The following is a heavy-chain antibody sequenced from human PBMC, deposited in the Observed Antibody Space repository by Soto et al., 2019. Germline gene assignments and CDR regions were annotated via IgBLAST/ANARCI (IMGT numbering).Heavy chain of an antibody. J-gene: IGHJ6*02. CDR1: GFTFSSYE. CDR3: ARGRVVGPYYYYYGMDV. D-gene: IGHD2-15*01. Sequence: GGSLRLSCAASGFTFSSYEMNWVRQAPGKGLEWVSYISSSGSTIYYADSLKGRFTISRDNAKNSLYLQMNSLRAEDTAVYYCARGRVVGPYYYYYGMDVWGQGTTVTVSS. CDR2: ISSSGSTI. V-gene: IGHV3-48*03.